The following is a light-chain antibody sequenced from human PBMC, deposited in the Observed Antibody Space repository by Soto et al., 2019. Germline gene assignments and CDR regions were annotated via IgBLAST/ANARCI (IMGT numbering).Light chain of an antibody. J-gene: IGKJ1*01. Sequence: DIHMTQSPSTLSASVGDRVTLTCRASQSISIWLVWYQQQQGDAPHLLIYKASSLASAVHSSCSGSGSRTEFTIIISSVQADYFVSYCHQYYSDHSWTFGQGTKVEIK. V-gene: IGKV1-5*03. CDR1: QSISIW. CDR3: QYYSDHSWT. CDR2: KAS.